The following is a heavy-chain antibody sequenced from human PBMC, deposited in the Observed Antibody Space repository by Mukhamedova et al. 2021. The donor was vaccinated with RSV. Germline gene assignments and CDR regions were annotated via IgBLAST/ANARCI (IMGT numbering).Heavy chain of an antibody. CDR3: ASSRGGIYYFAY. V-gene: IGHV3-23*01. Sequence: GLEWVSAISGSGGSTYYADSVKGRFTISRDNSKNTLYLQINSLRAEDTAVYYCASSRGGIYYFAYWGQGTLVTVS. J-gene: IGHJ4*02. CDR2: ISGSGGST. D-gene: IGHD3-16*01.